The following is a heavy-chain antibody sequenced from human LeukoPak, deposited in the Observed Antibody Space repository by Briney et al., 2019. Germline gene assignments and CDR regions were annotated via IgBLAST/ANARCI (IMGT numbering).Heavy chain of an antibody. CDR3: ARARSSYGYFPPGYYYMDV. CDR2: IFYSGYA. Sequence: SETLSLTCNVSVGSISSNNYYWGWVRQPPGKGLEWILNIFYSGYAHYHPSLKSQVTISLDTSKNQFSLKLSSVTAADTAVYYCARARSSYGYFPPGYYYMDVWGKGTTVTISS. D-gene: IGHD5-18*01. CDR1: VGSISSNNYY. V-gene: IGHV4-39*07. J-gene: IGHJ6*03.